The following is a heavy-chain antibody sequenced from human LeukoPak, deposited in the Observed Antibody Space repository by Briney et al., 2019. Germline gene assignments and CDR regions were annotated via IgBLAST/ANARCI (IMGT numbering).Heavy chain of an antibody. D-gene: IGHD3-22*01. Sequence: SETLSLTCTVSGGSISSYYWSWIRQPPGNGLEWIGYIHYSGSTNYNPSLKSRVTISVDTSKNQFSLKLSSVTAADTAVYYCARVYYDSSGYPYYYYYYMDVWGKGTTVTVSS. V-gene: IGHV4-59*01. CDR1: GGSISSYY. CDR2: IHYSGST. J-gene: IGHJ6*03. CDR3: ARVYYDSSGYPYYYYYYMDV.